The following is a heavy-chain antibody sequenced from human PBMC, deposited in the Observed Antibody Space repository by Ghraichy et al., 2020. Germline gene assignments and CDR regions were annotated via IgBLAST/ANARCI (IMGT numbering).Heavy chain of an antibody. V-gene: IGHV1-18*01. D-gene: IGHD2-15*01. CDR2: ISAYNGNT. Sequence: ASVKVSCKASGYTFTSYGISWVRQAPGQGLEWMGWISAYNGNTNYAQKLQGRVTMTTDTSTSTAYMELRSLRSDDTAVYYCARCSYCSGGSCYSDCFDYWGQGTLVTVSS. CDR1: GYTFTSYG. CDR3: ARCSYCSGGSCYSDCFDY. J-gene: IGHJ4*02.